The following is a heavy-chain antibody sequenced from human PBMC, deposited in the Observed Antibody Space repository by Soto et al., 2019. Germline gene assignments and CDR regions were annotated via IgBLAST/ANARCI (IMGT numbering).Heavy chain of an antibody. CDR1: GYTFSSYG. V-gene: IGHV1-18*04. Sequence: QVQLVQSGGEVKKPGASVKVSCKTSGYTFSSYGITWVRQAPGQGLEWMGWISGNTGKTNYAQKLQGRVTITTDTSTSTAYMELRSLRSDDTAVYYCARVPREIILVGMDVWGQGTTVTVSS. J-gene: IGHJ6*02. CDR3: ARVPREIILVGMDV. D-gene: IGHD2-2*01. CDR2: ISGNTGKT.